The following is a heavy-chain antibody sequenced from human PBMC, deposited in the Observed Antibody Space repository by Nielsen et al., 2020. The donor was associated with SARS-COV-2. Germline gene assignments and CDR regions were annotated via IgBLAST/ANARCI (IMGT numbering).Heavy chain of an antibody. CDR3: ARSITMVRGANYNWFDP. J-gene: IGHJ5*02. Sequence: SETLSLTCAVYGGSFSGYYWSWIRQPPGKGLEWIGEINHSGSTNYNPSLKSRVTISVDTSKNQFSLKLSSVTAADTAVYYCARSITMVRGANYNWFDPWGQGTLVTVSS. CDR1: GGSFSGYY. D-gene: IGHD3-10*01. CDR2: INHSGST. V-gene: IGHV4-34*01.